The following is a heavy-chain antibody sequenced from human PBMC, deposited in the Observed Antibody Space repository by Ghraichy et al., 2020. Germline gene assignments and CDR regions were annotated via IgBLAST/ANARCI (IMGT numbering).Heavy chain of an antibody. Sequence: ASVKVSCKASGYTFTGYYMHWVRQAPGQGLEWMGWINPNSGGTNYAQKFQGRVTMTRDTSISTAYMELSRLRSDDTAVYYCARRLAAAGKSSAFDIWGQGTMVTVSS. J-gene: IGHJ3*02. CDR1: GYTFTGYY. CDR2: INPNSGGT. V-gene: IGHV1-2*02. D-gene: IGHD6-13*01. CDR3: ARRLAAAGKSSAFDI.